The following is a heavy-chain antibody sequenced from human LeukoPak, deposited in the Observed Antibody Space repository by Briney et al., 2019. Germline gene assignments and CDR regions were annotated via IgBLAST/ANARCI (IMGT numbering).Heavy chain of an antibody. CDR3: ARVFATRGAFDI. J-gene: IGHJ3*02. Sequence: SETLSLTCAVYGGSFSGYYWSWIRQPPGKGLEWIGETNHSGSTNYNPSLKSRVTISVDTSKNQFSLKLSSVTAADTAVYYCARVFATRGAFDIWGQGTMVTVSS. D-gene: IGHD5-12*01. CDR2: TNHSGST. V-gene: IGHV4-34*01. CDR1: GGSFSGYY.